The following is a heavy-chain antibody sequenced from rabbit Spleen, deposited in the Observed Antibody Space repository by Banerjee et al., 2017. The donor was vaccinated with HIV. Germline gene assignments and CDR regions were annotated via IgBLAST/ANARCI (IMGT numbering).Heavy chain of an antibody. J-gene: IGHJ4*01. V-gene: IGHV1S45*01. CDR1: GVSLNDKDV. CDR2: INAVTGKA. Sequence: EQLEESGGGLVKPEGSLTLTCKASGVSLNDKDVMCWVRQAPGKGLEWIACINAVTGKAVYPNWAQGRFTFSKTSSTTVTLQMTSLTAADTATYLCARDLAGAIGWNFYLWGPGTLVTVS. D-gene: IGHD4-1*01. CDR3: ARDLAGAIGWNFYL.